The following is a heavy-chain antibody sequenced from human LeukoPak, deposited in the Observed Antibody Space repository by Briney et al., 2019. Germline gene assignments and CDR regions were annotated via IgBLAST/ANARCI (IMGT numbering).Heavy chain of an antibody. CDR3: AREHAPIAAAGTDY. CDR2: INPNSGGT. V-gene: IGHV1-2*06. J-gene: IGHJ4*02. CDR1: GYTFTGYY. D-gene: IGHD6-13*01. Sequence: ASVKVSCKASGYTFTGYYMHWVRQAPGQGLEWMGRINPNSGGTNYAQKFQGRVTMTRGTSTSTVYMELSRLRSEDTAVYYCAREHAPIAAAGTDYWGQGTLVTVSS.